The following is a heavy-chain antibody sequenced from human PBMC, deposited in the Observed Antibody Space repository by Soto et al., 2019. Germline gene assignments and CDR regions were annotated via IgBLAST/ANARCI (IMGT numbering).Heavy chain of an antibody. V-gene: IGHV1-18*01. CDR3: ARPHGPTTTENYFDP. CDR1: GYTFFTYD. Sequence: ASVKVSCKASGYTFFTYDISWVRQAPGQGLEWMGWISTYSGDTKYAQKFQGRVTMTTDTSTTTAYLELGSLRSDDTAVYYCARPHGPTTTENYFDPWDQGSLVTVSS. D-gene: IGHD1-1*01. J-gene: IGHJ5*01. CDR2: ISTYSGDT.